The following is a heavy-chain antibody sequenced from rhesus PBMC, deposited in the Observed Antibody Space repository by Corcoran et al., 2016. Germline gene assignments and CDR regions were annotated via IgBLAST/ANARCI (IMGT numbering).Heavy chain of an antibody. CDR2: IYGSSTTT. Sequence: QVQLQESGPGVVKPSETLSLTCAVSGGSISDNYRWSWIRQPPGKGLEWIGYIYGSSTTTNHNPSLKRRVTISKYTSKNQCSLKLRSVTDADTAVYYCASVVVQFLDWLLDPYNPFDYWGQGVLVTVSS. V-gene: IGHV4S10*01. CDR1: GGSISDNYR. CDR3: ASVVVQFLDWLLDPYNPFDY. J-gene: IGHJ4*01. D-gene: IGHD3-3*01.